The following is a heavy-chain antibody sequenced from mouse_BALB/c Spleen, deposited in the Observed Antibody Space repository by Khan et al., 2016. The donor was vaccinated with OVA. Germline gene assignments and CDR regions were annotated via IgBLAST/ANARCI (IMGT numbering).Heavy chain of an antibody. CDR1: GFSLTNYG. CDR3: ARQPYYHYNILDY. V-gene: IGHV2-6-1*01. D-gene: IGHD2-4*01. J-gene: IGHJ4*01. CDR2: IWSDGST. Sequence: QVQLKESGPGLAAPSQSLSITCTISGFSLTNYGVHWVRQPPGKGLEWLVVIWSDGSTTYNSALKSRLTITKDTSQSQVFLKMNSLQTDDTAIYFCARQPYYHYNILDYWGQGTSVTVSS.